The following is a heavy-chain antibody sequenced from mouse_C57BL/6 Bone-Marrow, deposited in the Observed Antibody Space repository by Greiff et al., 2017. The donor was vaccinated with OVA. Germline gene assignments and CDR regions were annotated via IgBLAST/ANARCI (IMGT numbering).Heavy chain of an antibody. CDR2: IDPENGDT. V-gene: IGHV14-4*01. CDR3: TTNYGSRGDYYFDY. J-gene: IGHJ2*01. CDR1: GFNIKDDY. Sequence: EVQVVESGAELVRPGASVKLSCTASGFNIKDDYMHWVKQRPEQGLEWIGWIDPENGDTEYASKFQGKATITADTSSNTAYLQLSSLTSEDTAVYYCTTNYGSRGDYYFDYWGQGTTLTVSS. D-gene: IGHD1-1*01.